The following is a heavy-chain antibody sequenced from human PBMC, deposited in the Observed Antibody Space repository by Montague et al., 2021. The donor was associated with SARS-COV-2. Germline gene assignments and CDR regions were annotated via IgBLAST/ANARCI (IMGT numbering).Heavy chain of an antibody. Sequence: VKPTQTLTLTCTFSGFSLSTSGMCVSWIRQPPGNALEWLTLIDWDDDKYYSTSLKTRLTISKDTSKNQVVLTMTNMDPVDTATYYCARSYGTTVVTRAFDYWGQGTLVTVSS. J-gene: IGHJ4*02. CDR3: ARSYGTTVVTRAFDY. CDR1: GFSLSTSGMC. D-gene: IGHD4-23*01. CDR2: IDWDDDK. V-gene: IGHV2-70*01.